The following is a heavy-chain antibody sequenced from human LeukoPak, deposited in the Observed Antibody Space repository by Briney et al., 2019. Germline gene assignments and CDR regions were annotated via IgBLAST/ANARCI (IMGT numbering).Heavy chain of an antibody. Sequence: ASVKVSCKASGYTFTSYDINWVRQATGQGLEWMGWMNPNTGDTGNAQKFQGRGTMTRNTSISTAYMELTSLRSEDTAVYYCAREGQGGDDPSLADYYYYYMDVWGKGTTVTISS. CDR2: MNPNTGDT. CDR1: GYTFTSYD. CDR3: AREGQGGDDPSLADYYYYYMDV. J-gene: IGHJ6*03. D-gene: IGHD2-21*02. V-gene: IGHV1-8*01.